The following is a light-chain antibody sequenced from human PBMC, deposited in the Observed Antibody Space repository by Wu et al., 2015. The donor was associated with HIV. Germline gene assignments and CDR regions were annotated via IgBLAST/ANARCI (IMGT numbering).Light chain of an antibody. CDR1: QDIRKY. CDR2: DAS. Sequence: DIQLTQSPSSLSASVGDRVTITCRASQDIRKYLNWYQQKAGKAPNLLIYDASNLRSGVPSRFSGSGSGTHFTLTITNLQPEDFATYFCQEYDGVLSFGQGTKL. J-gene: IGKJ2*01. V-gene: IGKV1-33*01. CDR3: QEYDGVLS.